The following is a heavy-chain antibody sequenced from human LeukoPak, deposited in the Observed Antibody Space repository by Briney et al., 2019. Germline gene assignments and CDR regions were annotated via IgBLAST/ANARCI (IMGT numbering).Heavy chain of an antibody. CDR1: GGSISSYY. V-gene: IGHV4-39*07. CDR3: AKSNGYGLIDI. D-gene: IGHD3-10*01. CDR2: TFYSGST. Sequence: PSETLSLTCTVSGGSISSYYWGWIRQPPGKALEWIGNTFYSGSTYYSPSLKSRVTISLDTSRNQFSLKLNSVTAADTAVYYCAKSNGYGLIDIWGQGTMVTVSS. J-gene: IGHJ3*02.